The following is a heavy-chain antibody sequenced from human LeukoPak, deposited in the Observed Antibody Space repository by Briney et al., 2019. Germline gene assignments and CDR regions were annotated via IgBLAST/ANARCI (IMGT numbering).Heavy chain of an antibody. J-gene: IGHJ4*02. D-gene: IGHD3-3*01. CDR3: ARHSPSGITIFGVDSSFQF. Sequence: ASETLALTCAVPGYSISSGYYWGWIRLPPGNGLEWIGIIYHSGSTYYNPSLKSRVTISVDTSKNQFSLKLSSVTAADTAVYYCARHSPSGITIFGVDSSFQFWGQGTLVTVSS. CDR2: IYHSGST. CDR1: GYSISSGYY. V-gene: IGHV4-38-2*01.